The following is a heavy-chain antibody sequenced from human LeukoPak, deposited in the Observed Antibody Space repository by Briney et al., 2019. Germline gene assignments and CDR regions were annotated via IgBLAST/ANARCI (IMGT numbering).Heavy chain of an antibody. CDR1: GFTFSSYA. CDR3: ARDTRYCSRSNCYRDHYYYYYMDV. V-gene: IGHV3-23*01. D-gene: IGHD2-2*02. Sequence: GGSLRLSCAASGFTFSSYAMSWVRQAPGKGLEWVSAISGSGGSTYYADSVRGRFTISRDNSKNTLYLQMNSLRAEDTAVYYCARDTRYCSRSNCYRDHYYYYYMDVWGKGTTVTVSS. CDR2: ISGSGGST. J-gene: IGHJ6*03.